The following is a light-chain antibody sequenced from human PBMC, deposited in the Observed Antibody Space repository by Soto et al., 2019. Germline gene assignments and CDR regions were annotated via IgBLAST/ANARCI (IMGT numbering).Light chain of an antibody. J-gene: IGKJ4*01. CDR1: RSVSSY. Sequence: IVLTQSPATLSLSPGERATLSCRASRSVSSYLAWYQQKPGQAPRLLIYDASNTATGIPARFSGSGSGTDFTLTISSLEPEDFAVYYCQQRSNWPPLTFGGGTKVEIK. CDR2: DAS. CDR3: QQRSNWPPLT. V-gene: IGKV3-11*01.